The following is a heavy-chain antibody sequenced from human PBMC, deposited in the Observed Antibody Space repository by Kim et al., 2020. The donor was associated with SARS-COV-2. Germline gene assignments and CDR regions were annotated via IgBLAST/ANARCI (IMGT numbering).Heavy chain of an antibody. CDR1: GFTFNTYS. V-gene: IGHV3-30*18. CDR3: AKAVLRGVNYYYYGMDV. Sequence: GGSLRLSCAASGFTFNTYSMYWVRQAPGKGLEWVAVISYDGSNKYYADSVKGRFTISRDNSENTLYLQMNSLRAEDTAVYYCAKAVLRGVNYYYYGMDV. J-gene: IGHJ6*01. CDR2: ISYDGSNK. D-gene: IGHD3-10*01.